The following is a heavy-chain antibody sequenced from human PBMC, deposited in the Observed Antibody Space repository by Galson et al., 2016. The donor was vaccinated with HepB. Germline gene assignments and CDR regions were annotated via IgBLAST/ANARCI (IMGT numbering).Heavy chain of an antibody. CDR2: IGGKTYGVTI. CDR3: VADHGGFDALDF. J-gene: IGHJ4*02. CDR1: GFTFVDYA. D-gene: IGHD4-23*01. V-gene: IGHV3-49*03. Sequence: SLRLSCAASGFTFVDYAMGWCRQAPGKGLEWIGYIGGKTYGVTIRYAASVKGRFTISRDDSKNIAYQQMDSLNAEDTAIYYCVADHGGFDALDFWGQGTLVTVSS.